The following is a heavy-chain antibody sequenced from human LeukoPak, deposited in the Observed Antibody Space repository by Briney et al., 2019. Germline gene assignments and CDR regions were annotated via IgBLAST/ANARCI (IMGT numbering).Heavy chain of an antibody. CDR3: TTDPGDYEIY. D-gene: IGHD4-17*01. CDR1: GFTVSSNY. Sequence: GGSLRLSCAASGFTVSSNYMSWVRQAPGKGLEWVSVIYSGGSTYYGDSVKDRFTISRDNSKNTLYLQMNSLRAEDTAVYYCTTDPGDYEIYWGQGTLVTVSS. CDR2: IYSGGST. J-gene: IGHJ4*02. V-gene: IGHV3-53*01.